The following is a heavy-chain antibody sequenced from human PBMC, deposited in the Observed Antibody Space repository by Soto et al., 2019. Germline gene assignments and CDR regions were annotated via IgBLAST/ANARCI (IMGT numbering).Heavy chain of an antibody. CDR3: ARVAATTPNSLDFDY. J-gene: IGHJ4*02. CDR2: ISYNGSNK. CDR1: GFTFSSYA. Sequence: GGSLRLSCAASGFTFSSYAMHWVRQAPGKGLEWVAVISYNGSNKYYADSVKGRFTISRDNSKNTLYLQMNSLRAEDTAVYYCARVAATTPNSLDFDYWGQGTLVTVSS. V-gene: IGHV3-30-3*01. D-gene: IGHD6-25*01.